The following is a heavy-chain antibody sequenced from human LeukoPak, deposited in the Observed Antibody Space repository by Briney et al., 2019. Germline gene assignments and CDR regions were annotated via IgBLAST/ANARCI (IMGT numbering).Heavy chain of an antibody. Sequence: GGSLRLSCAASGFTFSSYAMHWVRQAPGKGLEWVAVIWYDGSNKYYADSVKGRFTISRDNSKNTLYLQMNSLRAEDTAVYYCARGPYCSGGSCHIYYFDYWGQGTLVTVSS. CDR3: ARGPYCSGGSCHIYYFDY. J-gene: IGHJ4*02. V-gene: IGHV3-33*08. D-gene: IGHD2-15*01. CDR2: IWYDGSNK. CDR1: GFTFSSYA.